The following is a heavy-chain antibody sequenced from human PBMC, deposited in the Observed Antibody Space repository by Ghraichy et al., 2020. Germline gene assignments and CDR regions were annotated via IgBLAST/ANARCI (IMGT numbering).Heavy chain of an antibody. CDR1: GGSISSYY. J-gene: IGHJ6*02. V-gene: IGHV4-4*07. Sequence: ESLNISCTVSGGSISSYYWSWIRQPAGKGLEWIGRIYTSGSTNYNPSLKSRVTMSVDTSKNQFSLKLSSVTAADTAVYYCARSLDSSSVKDYYYGMDVWGQGTTVTVSS. CDR2: IYTSGST. CDR3: ARSLDSSSVKDYYYGMDV. D-gene: IGHD6-6*01.